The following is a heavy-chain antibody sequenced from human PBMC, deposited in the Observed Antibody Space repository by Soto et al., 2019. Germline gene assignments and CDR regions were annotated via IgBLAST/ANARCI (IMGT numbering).Heavy chain of an antibody. V-gene: IGHV1-2*04. Sequence: ASVKVSCKASGYTFTGYYMHWVRQAPGQGLEWMGWINPNSGGTNYAQKFQGWVTMTRDTSISTAYMELSRLRSDDTAVYYCARELSSSGWYSYYYGMDVWGQGTTVTVSS. J-gene: IGHJ6*02. CDR1: GYTFTGYY. D-gene: IGHD6-19*01. CDR2: INPNSGGT. CDR3: ARELSSSGWYSYYYGMDV.